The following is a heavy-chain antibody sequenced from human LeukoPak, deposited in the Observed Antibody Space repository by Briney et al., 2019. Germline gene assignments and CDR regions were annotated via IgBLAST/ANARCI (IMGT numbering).Heavy chain of an antibody. CDR2: IYYSGST. CDR3: AREDYGGPVDY. V-gene: IGHV4-61*01. CDR1: GGSVSSGSYY. J-gene: IGHJ4*02. Sequence: SETLSLTRTVSGGSVSSGSYYWSWIRQPPGKGLEWIGYIYYSGSTNYNPSLKSRVTISVDTSKNQFSLKLSSVTAADTAVYYCAREDYGGPVDYWGQGTLVTVSS. D-gene: IGHD4-23*01.